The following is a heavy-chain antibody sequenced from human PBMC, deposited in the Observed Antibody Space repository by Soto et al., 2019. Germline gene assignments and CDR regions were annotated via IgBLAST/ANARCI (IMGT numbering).Heavy chain of an antibody. J-gene: IGHJ4*02. CDR1: VFTFSIYA. D-gene: IGHD3-10*01. Sequence: RGSLLVSCASSVFTFSIYAMSWVRQAPGKGLEWVSAISGSGGSTYYADSVKGRFTISRDNSKNTLYLQMNSLRAEDTAVYYCAKRGSAITMVRGVNDYWGQGTMVTVSS. CDR2: ISGSGGST. V-gene: IGHV3-23*01. CDR3: AKRGSAITMVRGVNDY.